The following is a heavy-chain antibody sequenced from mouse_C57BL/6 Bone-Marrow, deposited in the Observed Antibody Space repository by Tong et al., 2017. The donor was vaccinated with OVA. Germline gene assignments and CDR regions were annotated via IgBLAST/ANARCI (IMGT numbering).Heavy chain of an antibody. CDR2: INSDGGST. D-gene: IGHD3-2*02. Sequence: EVQLQESGGGLVQPGESLKPSCESNEYEFPSHDMSWVRKTPEKRLELVAAINSDGGSTYYPDTMERRFIISKDNTKKTLYLQMSSLRSEDTALYYCARRRLPPGFAYWGQGTLVTVSA. V-gene: IGHV5-2*01. CDR1: EYEFPSHD. J-gene: IGHJ3*01. CDR3: ARRRLPPGFAY.